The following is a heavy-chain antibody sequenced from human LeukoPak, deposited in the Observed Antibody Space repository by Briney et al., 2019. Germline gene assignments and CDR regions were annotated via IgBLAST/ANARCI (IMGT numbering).Heavy chain of an antibody. CDR2: ISSNGGST. J-gene: IGHJ6*03. CDR1: GFTFSSYA. D-gene: IGHD3-3*01. V-gene: IGHV3-64*01. Sequence: GGSLRLSCAASGFTFSSYAMHWVRQAPGKGLEYVSAISSNGGSTYYANSVKGRFTISRDNSKNTLYLQMGSLRAEDMAVYYCARSPLYDFWSGYSPNYYYYYMDVWGKGTTVTVSS. CDR3: ARSPLYDFWSGYSPNYYYYYMDV.